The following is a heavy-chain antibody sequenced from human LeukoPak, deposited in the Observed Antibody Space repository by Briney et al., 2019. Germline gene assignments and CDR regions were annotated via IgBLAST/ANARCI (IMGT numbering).Heavy chain of an antibody. D-gene: IGHD5-12*01. Sequence: ASVKVSCKASGGTFSSYAISWVRQAPGQGLEWMGGIIPIFGTANYAQKFQCRVTITTDESTSTAYMELSSLRSEDRAVSYCAKDRGYSGYDPSRYFDYWGQGTLVTVSS. CDR2: IIPIFGTA. CDR1: GGTFSSYA. V-gene: IGHV1-69*05. CDR3: AKDRGYSGYDPSRYFDY. J-gene: IGHJ4*02.